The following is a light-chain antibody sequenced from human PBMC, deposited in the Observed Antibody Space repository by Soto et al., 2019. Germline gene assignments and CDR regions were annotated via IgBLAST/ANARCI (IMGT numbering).Light chain of an antibody. CDR3: QQYDNYPLT. J-gene: IGKJ4*01. CDR1: QTISSW. V-gene: IGKV1-5*03. Sequence: DNQMTQSPSTLSGSVGDRVTITCRASQTISSWLAWYQQKQGKAPKLLIYKASTLKSGVPSRFSGSGSGTEFTITISSLQPDDFDTYYCQQYDNYPLTFGGGTKVDI. CDR2: KAS.